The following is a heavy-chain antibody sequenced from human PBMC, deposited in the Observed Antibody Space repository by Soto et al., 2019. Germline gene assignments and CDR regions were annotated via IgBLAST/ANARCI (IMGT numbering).Heavy chain of an antibody. CDR2: IWYDGGKQ. CDR1: GFTFSSYG. J-gene: IGHJ4*02. CDR3: ARDGVSLFLIPSELAY. Sequence: QVQLVESGGGVVQPGRALRLSCAASGFTFSSYGMHWVRQAPGKGLEWVALIWYDGGKQYYADSVKGRFTISRDNSKNTLFIEMNSLRPEDTAVYYCARDGVSLFLIPSELAYWGQGTLVTVSS. V-gene: IGHV3-33*01. D-gene: IGHD3-3*01.